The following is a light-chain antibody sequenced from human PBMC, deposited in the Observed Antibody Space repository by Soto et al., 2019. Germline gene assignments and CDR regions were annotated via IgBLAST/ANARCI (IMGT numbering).Light chain of an antibody. CDR2: GAS. CDR3: QQYGSSPPYT. J-gene: IGKJ3*01. CDR1: QSVPSTY. Sequence: EIVLTQSPGNLSLSPGARATLSCRASQSVPSTYLAWYQQRPGQAPRLLIYGASTRAPGIADRFSGSGSGTDFTLTVSGLEPEDCAVYFCQQYGSSPPYTFVPGTKGDIK. V-gene: IGKV3-20*01.